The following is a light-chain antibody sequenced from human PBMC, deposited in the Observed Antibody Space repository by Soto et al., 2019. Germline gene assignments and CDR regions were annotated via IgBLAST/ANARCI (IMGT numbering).Light chain of an antibody. V-gene: IGKV1-5*03. CDR2: EAS. Sequence: DIQMTQSPSTVSASVGDRVTITCRASQTVYSWLAWYQQKPGKAPKLLISEASTLQSGVPSRFAGSGSGTEFTLAISRLQPDDLATYYCQQYSSYSPYTFGQGTKVEI. CDR3: QQYSSYSPYT. CDR1: QTVYSW. J-gene: IGKJ2*01.